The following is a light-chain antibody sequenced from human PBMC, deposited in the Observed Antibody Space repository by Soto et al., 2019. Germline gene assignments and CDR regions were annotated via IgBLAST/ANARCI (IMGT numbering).Light chain of an antibody. CDR3: TSYTTSSTYV. Sequence: QSALTQPASGSGSPGQSITISCTGTSSDVGNYIYVFWFQQHPGKAPKLIISEVSNRPSGVSSRFSGSKSGNTASLTISGLQAEDESHYYCTSYTTSSTYVFGTGTKVNVL. CDR1: SSDVGNYIY. V-gene: IGLV2-14*01. CDR2: EVS. J-gene: IGLJ1*01.